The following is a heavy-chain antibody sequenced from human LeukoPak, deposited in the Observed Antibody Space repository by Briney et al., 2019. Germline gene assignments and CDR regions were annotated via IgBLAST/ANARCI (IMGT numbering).Heavy chain of an antibody. Sequence: SETLSLTCTVSGGSISSRSYYWSWIRQPAGKGLEWIGRFYTSGSTNYNPSLKSRATISVDTSKNQFSLRLSSVTAADTAVYYCARDEWELSFDYWGQGALVTVSS. J-gene: IGHJ4*02. D-gene: IGHD1-26*01. CDR2: FYTSGST. V-gene: IGHV4-61*02. CDR3: ARDEWELSFDY. CDR1: GGSISSRSYY.